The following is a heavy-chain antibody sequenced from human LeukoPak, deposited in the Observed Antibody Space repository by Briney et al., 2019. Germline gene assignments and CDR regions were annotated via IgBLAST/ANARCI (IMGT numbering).Heavy chain of an antibody. V-gene: IGHV3-9*01. CDR3: ARTSDFWSGYYPYYFDY. Sequence: PGGSLRLSCAASGFTFDDYAMHWVRQAPGKGLEWVSGISWNSGSIGYADSVKGRFTISRDNAKNSLYLQMNSLRAEDTAVYYCARTSDFWSGYYPYYFDYWGQGTLVTVSS. D-gene: IGHD3-3*01. CDR1: GFTFDDYA. J-gene: IGHJ4*02. CDR2: ISWNSGSI.